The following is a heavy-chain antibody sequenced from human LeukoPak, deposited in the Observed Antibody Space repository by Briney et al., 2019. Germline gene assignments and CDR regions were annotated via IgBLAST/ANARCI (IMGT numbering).Heavy chain of an antibody. CDR3: ARHGNWDPFDY. Sequence: SETLSLTCTVSGDSINSSDYYWAWIRQPPGEGLEWIGTIYYSGSTYYKSSLNSRLTISVDSSKNQFSLKMISVTAADTGVYYCARHGNWDPFDYWGQGTLVTVSS. CDR2: IYYSGST. J-gene: IGHJ4*02. D-gene: IGHD7-27*01. V-gene: IGHV4-39*01. CDR1: GDSINSSDYY.